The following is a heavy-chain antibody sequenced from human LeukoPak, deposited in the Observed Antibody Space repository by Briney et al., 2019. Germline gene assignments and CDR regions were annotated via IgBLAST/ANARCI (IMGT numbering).Heavy chain of an antibody. D-gene: IGHD6-13*01. CDR1: GGSISSYY. Sequence: PSETLSLTCTVSGGSISSYYWSWIRQPPGKGLEWIGYIYYSGSTNYNPSLKSRVTISVDTSKNQFSLKLSSVTAADTAVYYCATIRYSSDYWGQGTLVTVSS. CDR2: IYYSGST. V-gene: IGHV4-59*01. J-gene: IGHJ4*02. CDR3: ATIRYSSDY.